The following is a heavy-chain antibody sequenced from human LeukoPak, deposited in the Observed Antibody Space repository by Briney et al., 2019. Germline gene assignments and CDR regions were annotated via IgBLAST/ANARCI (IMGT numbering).Heavy chain of an antibody. CDR1: GFTFRSYG. J-gene: IGHJ6*02. Sequence: GGSLRLSCAASGFTFRSYGMSWVRQAPGKGLEWVSVIYSGGSTYYADSVKGRFTISRDNSKNTLYLQMNSLRAEDTAVYYCASAVSPGYYYYGMDVWGQGTTVTVSS. D-gene: IGHD3-10*01. CDR2: IYSGGST. CDR3: ASAVSPGYYYYGMDV. V-gene: IGHV3-66*02.